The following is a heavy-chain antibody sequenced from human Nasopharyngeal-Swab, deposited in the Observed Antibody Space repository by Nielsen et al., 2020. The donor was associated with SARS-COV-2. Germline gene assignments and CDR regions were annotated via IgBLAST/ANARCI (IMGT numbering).Heavy chain of an antibody. V-gene: IGHV3-21*01. CDR1: GFTCSNYS. CDR2: ISSSSSYI. J-gene: IGHJ6*02. Sequence: GGSLRLSCAASGFTCSNYSMNWVRQAPGKRLEWVSSISSSSSYIYYADSVKGRFTISRDNAKNPLYLQMNSLRAEDTAVYYCARITVAGDYYYGMDVWGQGTTVTVSS. D-gene: IGHD6-19*01. CDR3: ARITVAGDYYYGMDV.